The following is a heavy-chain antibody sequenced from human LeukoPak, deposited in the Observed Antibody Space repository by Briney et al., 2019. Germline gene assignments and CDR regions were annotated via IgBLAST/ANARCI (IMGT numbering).Heavy chain of an antibody. D-gene: IGHD6-13*01. CDR3: ARGHGSWSRTDSYNWFDP. Sequence: SETLSLTCTVSGGSISSGGYYWSWIRQPAGKGLEWIVRIYTSGSTNYNPSLKSRVTISVDPSKNQCSLKLTSVTAADTAVYYCARGHGSWSRTDSYNWFDPWGQGTLVTVSS. CDR2: IYTSGST. CDR1: GGSISSGGYY. V-gene: IGHV4-61*02. J-gene: IGHJ5*02.